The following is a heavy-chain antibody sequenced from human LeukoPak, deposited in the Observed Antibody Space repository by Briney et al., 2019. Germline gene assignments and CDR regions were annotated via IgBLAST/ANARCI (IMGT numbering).Heavy chain of an antibody. J-gene: IGHJ1*01. Sequence: SQTLSLTCTVSGVSIENTGYFWAWIRQLPGKGLEWIGHTKKTGDTYYSPSLKSRVIISVDTSKNQFSLSLISVTAADTAMYYCARSRGNLYFQHWGQGTLVTVSS. D-gene: IGHD6-25*01. CDR1: GVSIENTGYF. CDR2: TKKTGDT. CDR3: ARSRGNLYFQH. V-gene: IGHV4-31*03.